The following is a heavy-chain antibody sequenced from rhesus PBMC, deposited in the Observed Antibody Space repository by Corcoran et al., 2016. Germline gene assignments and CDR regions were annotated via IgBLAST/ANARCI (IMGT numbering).Heavy chain of an antibody. V-gene: IGHV3S5*01. CDR2: INSGGGST. Sequence: EVQLVETGGGLVQPGGSLKLSCAASGFTFSSYGMSWVRQAPGKGLEWVSAINSGGGSTYYADSVKGRFTISRDNSKNTLSLQMTSLRAEDTAVYYCAKGGYGTFDYWGQGVLVTVSS. CDR1: GFTFSSYG. J-gene: IGHJ4*01. CDR3: AKGGYGTFDY. D-gene: IGHD3-9*01.